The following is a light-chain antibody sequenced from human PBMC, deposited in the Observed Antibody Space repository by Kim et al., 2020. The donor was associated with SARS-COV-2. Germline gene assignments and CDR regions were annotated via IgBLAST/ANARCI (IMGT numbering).Light chain of an antibody. CDR2: DAS. CDR1: QDISNY. V-gene: IGKV1-33*01. J-gene: IGKJ4*01. CDR3: QQYDTSPHS. Sequence: DIQMTQSPSSLSASVGDRVTITCQASQDISNYLNWYQQKLGKAPKLLIYDASNLETGVPSRFSGSGSGTDFTFTISSLQTEDFATYYCQQYDTSPHSFGGGTKLEI.